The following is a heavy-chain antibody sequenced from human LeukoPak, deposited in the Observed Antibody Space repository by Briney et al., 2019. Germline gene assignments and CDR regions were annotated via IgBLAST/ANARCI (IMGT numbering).Heavy chain of an antibody. Sequence: SETLSLTCTVSGGSLSSYYWSWLRQPPGEGLEWIGCIYYSGSTNYNPSLKSRDTISVDTSKNQFSLKLSSVTAADTAVYYCARGTPYDFWSGYYPGFDYWGQGTLVTVSS. CDR3: ARGTPYDFWSGYYPGFDY. J-gene: IGHJ4*02. V-gene: IGHV4-59*01. CDR1: GGSLSSYY. CDR2: IYYSGST. D-gene: IGHD3-3*01.